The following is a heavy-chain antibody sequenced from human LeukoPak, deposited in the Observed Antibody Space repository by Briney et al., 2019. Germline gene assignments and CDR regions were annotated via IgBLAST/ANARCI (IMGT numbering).Heavy chain of an antibody. CDR2: IYISGST. V-gene: IGHV4-4*07. CDR1: GVSISSYY. J-gene: IGHJ4*02. CDR3: ARGSYYDSSGYYYAWEVYFDY. D-gene: IGHD3-22*01. Sequence: SETLSLTCTVSGVSISSYYWSWIRQPAGKGLEWIGRIYISGSTNYNPSLKSRVTMSVDTSKNQFSLKLSSVTAADTAVYYCARGSYYDSSGYYYAWEVYFDYWGQGTLVTVSS.